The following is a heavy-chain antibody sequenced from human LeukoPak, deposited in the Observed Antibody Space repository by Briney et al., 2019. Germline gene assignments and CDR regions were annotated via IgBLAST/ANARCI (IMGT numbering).Heavy chain of an antibody. D-gene: IGHD6-13*01. CDR2: IYPGDSDT. V-gene: IGHV5-51*01. CDR3: ARQEAGTFDC. J-gene: IGHJ4*02. CDR1: GYTFTNYW. Sequence: GESLKISCKASGYTFTNYWIGWVRQMPGKDLEWMGIIYPGDSDTRYSPSFQGQVTISADKSISTAYLQWSSLKASDTAMYYCARQEAGTFDCWGQGTLVTVSS.